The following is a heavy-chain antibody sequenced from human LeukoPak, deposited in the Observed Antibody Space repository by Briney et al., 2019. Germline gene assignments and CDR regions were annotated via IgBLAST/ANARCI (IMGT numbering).Heavy chain of an antibody. Sequence: PSQTLSLTFAVSGGSVSSDDYSWGWIRQPPGKGLEWIGYIFHSASTYHNLSLRSRVTISLDRSKNQFSLKMSSVTAADTAVYYCARGYDSSGQTGRYYFDHWGQGTLVTVSS. CDR1: GGSVSSDDYS. V-gene: IGHV4-30-2*01. CDR2: IFHSAST. J-gene: IGHJ4*02. D-gene: IGHD3-22*01. CDR3: ARGYDSSGQTGRYYFDH.